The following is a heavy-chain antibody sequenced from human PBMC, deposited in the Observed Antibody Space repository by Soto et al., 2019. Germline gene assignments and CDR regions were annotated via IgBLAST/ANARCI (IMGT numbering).Heavy chain of an antibody. J-gene: IGHJ6*04. D-gene: IGHD7-27*01. Sequence: EVQLVESGGGLVQPGGSLRLSCAASGFTFRTYWMQWVRQAPGKGLVWVSRIDNDGSSTNYADSVKGRFTISRDNAKDTLYLQMNSLRAEDTAVYYCAMGTMDVWGTGTTVTVSS. CDR1: GFTFRTYW. CDR3: AMGTMDV. CDR2: IDNDGSST. V-gene: IGHV3-74*02.